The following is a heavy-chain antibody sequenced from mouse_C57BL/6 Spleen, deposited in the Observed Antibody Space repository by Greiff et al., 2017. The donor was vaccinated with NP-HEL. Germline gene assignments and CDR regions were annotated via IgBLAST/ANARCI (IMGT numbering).Heavy chain of an antibody. D-gene: IGHD4-1*01. J-gene: IGHJ4*01. V-gene: IGHV1-82*01. CDR1: GYAFSSSW. CDR2: IYPGDGDT. Sequence: QVQLQQSGPELVKPGASVKISCKASGYAFSSSWMNWVKQRPGKGLEWIGRIYPGDGDTNYNGKFKGKATLTADKSSSTAYMQLSSLTSEDSAVYFCARNVGVLWDAGNYYAMDDWGQGTSVTVSS. CDR3: ARNVGVLWDAGNYYAMDD.